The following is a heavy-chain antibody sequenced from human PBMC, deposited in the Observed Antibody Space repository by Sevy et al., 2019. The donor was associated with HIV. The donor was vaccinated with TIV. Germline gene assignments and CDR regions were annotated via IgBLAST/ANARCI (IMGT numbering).Heavy chain of an antibody. CDR3: VREGVGGYSYSLDC. J-gene: IGHJ4*01. D-gene: IGHD5-18*01. V-gene: IGHV3-7*01. Sequence: GGSLRLSCAASRFTFSSYWMSWVRQAPGKGLEWVATMKEDGSERNYLDSVKGRFTISRDNAKNSLYLQMNSLRAEDTAVYYCVREGVGGYSYSLDCWGHGTLVTVSS. CDR2: MKEDGSER. CDR1: RFTFSSYW.